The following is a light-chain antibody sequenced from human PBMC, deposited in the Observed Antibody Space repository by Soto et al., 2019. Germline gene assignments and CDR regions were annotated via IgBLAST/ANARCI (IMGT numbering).Light chain of an antibody. CDR3: QQYGSSLWT. V-gene: IGKV3-20*01. CDR1: QPVDANY. J-gene: IGKJ1*01. Sequence: DIVLTQAPGNMVVLAGGRAISSYRAGQPVDANYLAWCQQKPGQAPRLLIYGASSRATGIPDRFSGSGSGTDFTLTISRLESEDFAVYYCQQYGSSLWTFGQGTKVDIK. CDR2: GAS.